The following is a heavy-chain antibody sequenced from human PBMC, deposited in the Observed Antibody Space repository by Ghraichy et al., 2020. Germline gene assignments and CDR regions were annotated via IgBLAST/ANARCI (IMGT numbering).Heavy chain of an antibody. J-gene: IGHJ4*02. CDR3: AHGGRWLQLGY. CDR1: GFTFSSYA. Sequence: LSLTCAASGFTFSSYAMSWVRQAPGKGLEWVSAISGSGGSTYYADSVKGRFTISRDNSKNTLYLQMNSLRAEDTAVYYCAHGGRWLQLGYWGQGTLVTVSS. D-gene: IGHD5-24*01. CDR2: ISGSGGST. V-gene: IGHV3-23*01.